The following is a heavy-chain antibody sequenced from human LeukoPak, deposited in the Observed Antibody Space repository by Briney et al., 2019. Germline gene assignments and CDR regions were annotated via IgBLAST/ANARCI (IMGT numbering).Heavy chain of an antibody. Sequence: PGGSLRLSCAASGFTFSSYAMSWVRQAPGQGLEWVSSISDDGSGTYYADSVKGRFTASRDNSKSTLYLHMRSLRAEDTAVYYCAKGSSPLGHFDYWGQGTLVTVSS. CDR1: GFTFSSYA. J-gene: IGHJ4*02. D-gene: IGHD6-13*01. CDR3: AKGSSPLGHFDY. V-gene: IGHV3-23*01. CDR2: ISDDGSGT.